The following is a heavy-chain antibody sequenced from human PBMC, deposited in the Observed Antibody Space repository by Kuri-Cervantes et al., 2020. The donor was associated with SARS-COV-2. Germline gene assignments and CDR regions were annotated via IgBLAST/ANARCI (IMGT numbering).Heavy chain of an antibody. CDR1: GYTFTSYA. D-gene: IGHD1-1*01. CDR3: ATDQGGWKGFDY. CDR2: INAGNGNT. J-gene: IGHJ4*02. V-gene: IGHV1-3*01. Sequence: ASVKVSCKASGYTFTSYAMHWVRQAPGQRLEWMGWINAGNGNTKYSQKFQGRVTITRDTSASTAYMELSSLRSEDTAVYYCATDQGGWKGFDYWGQGTLVTVSS.